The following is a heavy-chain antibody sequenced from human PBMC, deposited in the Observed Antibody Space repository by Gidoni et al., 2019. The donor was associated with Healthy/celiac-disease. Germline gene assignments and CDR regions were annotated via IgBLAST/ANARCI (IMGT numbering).Heavy chain of an antibody. Sequence: EVQLLESGGGLVQPGGSLRLSCAASGFTFSSYAMSWVRQAPGKGLEWVSAISGSGGSTYYADSVKGRFTISRDNSKNTLYLQMNSLRAEDTAVYYCAKHPEGYCSSTSCYPVYFDYWGQGTLVTVSS. CDR1: GFTFSSYA. CDR2: ISGSGGST. J-gene: IGHJ4*02. V-gene: IGHV3-23*01. D-gene: IGHD2-2*01. CDR3: AKHPEGYCSSTSCYPVYFDY.